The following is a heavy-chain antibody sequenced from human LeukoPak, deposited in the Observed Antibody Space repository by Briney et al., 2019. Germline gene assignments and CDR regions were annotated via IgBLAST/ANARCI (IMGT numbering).Heavy chain of an antibody. Sequence: SGTLSLTCTVSGGSISSYYWSWIRQPPGKGLEWIGYIYYSRSTNYNPSLKSRVTISVDTSKNQFSLKLSSVTAADTAVYYCARGVANTYYYGSGSYYNFDYWGQGTLVTVSS. D-gene: IGHD3-10*01. CDR3: ARGVANTYYYGSGSYYNFDY. V-gene: IGHV4-59*01. J-gene: IGHJ4*02. CDR1: GGSISSYY. CDR2: IYYSRST.